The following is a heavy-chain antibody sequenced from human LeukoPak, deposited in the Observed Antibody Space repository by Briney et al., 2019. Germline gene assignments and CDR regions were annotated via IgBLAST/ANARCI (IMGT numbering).Heavy chain of an antibody. CDR3: ARGGAAFAESVY. J-gene: IGHJ4*02. CDR1: GFTLSSYW. D-gene: IGHD3-3*01. V-gene: IGHV3-7*01. CDR2: IDGDGSTE. Sequence: GGSLRLSCVASGFTLSSYWMSWVRQAPGKGLEWVANIDGDGSTEAYVDSLKGRSTISRDNAKNSLYLQMNNLRVEDTAVYYCARGGAAFAESVYWGQGTLVTVSS.